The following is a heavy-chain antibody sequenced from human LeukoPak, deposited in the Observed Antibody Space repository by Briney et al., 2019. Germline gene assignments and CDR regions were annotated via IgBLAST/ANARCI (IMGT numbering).Heavy chain of an antibody. CDR3: AIAWGLVVVVAPTHAFDI. D-gene: IGHD2-15*01. J-gene: IGHJ3*02. CDR1: GYIFTNYY. CDR2: INPSGGST. Sequence: ASVKVSCKATGYIFTNYYLHWVRQAPGQGLEWMGVINPSGGSTNYAQKFQGRVTITADKSTSTAYMELSSLRSEDTAVYYCAIAWGLVVVVAPTHAFDIWGQGTMVTVSS. V-gene: IGHV1-46*01.